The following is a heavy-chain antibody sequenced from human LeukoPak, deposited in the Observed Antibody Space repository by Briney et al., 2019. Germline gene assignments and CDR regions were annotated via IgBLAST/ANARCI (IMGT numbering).Heavy chain of an antibody. J-gene: IGHJ4*02. Sequence: PSETLSLTCSASGGSISSSDYYWGWIRQPPGKGLEWIASIYYSGRTYYNPSLNGRVTMSLDESSNQLSLSLTSVTAADTAIYYCSRESGAFCPFGYWGQGTLVIVPS. V-gene: IGHV4-39*07. D-gene: IGHD1-26*01. CDR3: SRESGAFCPFGY. CDR2: IYYSGRT. CDR1: GGSISSSDYY.